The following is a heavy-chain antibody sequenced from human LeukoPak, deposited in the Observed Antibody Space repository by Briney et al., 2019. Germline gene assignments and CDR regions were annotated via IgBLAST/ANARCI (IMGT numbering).Heavy chain of an antibody. Sequence: GGSLRLSCTGSGFSFGDHAVSWVRQAPGKGLEWIGSIRSKTYGGTPEYAASVRGRFTISRDDSSSIAYLQMNSLKTEDTAVYYCTRDTLPTFSGYYYCMDVWGKGTTVAISS. CDR1: GFSFGDHA. V-gene: IGHV3-49*04. CDR3: TRDTLPTFSGYYYCMDV. CDR2: IRSKTYGGTP. J-gene: IGHJ6*03.